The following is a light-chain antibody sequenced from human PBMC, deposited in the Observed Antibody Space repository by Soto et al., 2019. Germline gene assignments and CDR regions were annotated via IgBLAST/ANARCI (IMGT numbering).Light chain of an antibody. V-gene: IGLV1-47*01. CDR2: RNN. CDR3: AAWDDSLSVYV. J-gene: IGLJ1*01. Sequence: QSVLTQPPSASGTPGQRVTISCSGSSSNIGSNYVYWYQQLPGTAPKLLIYRNNQRPSGVPDRFSGSKSGNSASLAISGLRSEDEADYYCAAWDDSLSVYVFGTGTKVTVL. CDR1: SSNIGSNY.